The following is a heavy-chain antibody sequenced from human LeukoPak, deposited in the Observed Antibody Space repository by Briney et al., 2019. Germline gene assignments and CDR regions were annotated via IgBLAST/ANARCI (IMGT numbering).Heavy chain of an antibody. Sequence: EASVKVSCKASGYTFTSYGISWVRQAPGQGLEWMGWISAYNGNTNYAQKLQGRVTMTTDTSTSTAYMELRSLRSDDTAVYYCARGLHLRYYDRSGYFDYWGQGTLVTVSS. CDR1: GYTFTSYG. J-gene: IGHJ4*02. D-gene: IGHD3-22*01. V-gene: IGHV1-18*01. CDR2: ISAYNGNT. CDR3: ARGLHLRYYDRSGYFDY.